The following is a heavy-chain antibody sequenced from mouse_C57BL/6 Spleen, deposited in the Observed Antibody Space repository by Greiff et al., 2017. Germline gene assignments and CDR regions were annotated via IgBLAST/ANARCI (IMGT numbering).Heavy chain of an antibody. CDR1: GYTFTSYW. D-gene: IGHD1-1*01. J-gene: IGHJ4*01. Sequence: QVQLQQPGAELVKPGASVKLSCKASGYTFTSYWMQWVKQRPGQGLEWIGEIDPSDSYTNYNQKFKGKATLTVDTSSSTAYMQLSSLTSEDSAVYYCARLLRAYYAMDYWGQGTSVTVSS. CDR2: IDPSDSYT. V-gene: IGHV1-50*01. CDR3: ARLLRAYYAMDY.